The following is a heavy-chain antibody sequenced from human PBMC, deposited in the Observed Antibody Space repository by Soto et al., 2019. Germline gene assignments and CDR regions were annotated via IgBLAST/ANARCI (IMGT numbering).Heavy chain of an antibody. CDR1: GFTFSSYG. CDR2: ILYDGSKK. J-gene: IGHJ6*02. D-gene: IGHD6-19*01. Sequence: PRLSCAASGFTFSSYGMHWVRQAPGKGLEWVAVILYDGSKKYYADSVKGRFTISRDNSKNALYLQMSSLRAEDTALYYCVKDGSSGWPYFDDMDVWGRGTTVTVSS. CDR3: VKDGSSGWPYFDDMDV. V-gene: IGHV3-30*18.